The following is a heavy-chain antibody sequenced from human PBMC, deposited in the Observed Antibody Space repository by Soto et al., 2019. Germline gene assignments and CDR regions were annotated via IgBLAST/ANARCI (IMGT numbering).Heavy chain of an antibody. CDR3: AREGVYCSGGSCPTYYYYYYYMDV. J-gene: IGHJ6*03. Sequence: GSLRLSCAASGFTVSSNYMSWVRQAPGKGLEWVSVIYSGGSTYYADSVKGRFTISRDNSKNTLYLQMNSLRAEDTAVYYCAREGVYCSGGSCPTYYYYYYYMDVWGKGTTVTVSS. CDR1: GFTVSSNY. D-gene: IGHD2-15*01. V-gene: IGHV3-66*01. CDR2: IYSGGST.